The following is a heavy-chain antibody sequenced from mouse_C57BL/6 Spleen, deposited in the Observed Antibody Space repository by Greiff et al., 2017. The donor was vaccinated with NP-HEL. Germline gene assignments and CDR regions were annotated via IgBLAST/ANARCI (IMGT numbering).Heavy chain of an antibody. Sequence: VQLQQPGAELVKPGASVKLSCKASGYTFTSYWMQWVKQRPGQGLEWIGEIDPSDSYTNYNQKFKGKATLTVDTSSSTAYMQLSSLTSEDSAVYYCARSYGYDSGGFAYWGQGTLVTVSA. V-gene: IGHV1-50*01. J-gene: IGHJ3*01. CDR3: ARSYGYDSGGFAY. D-gene: IGHD2-2*01. CDR1: GYTFTSYW. CDR2: IDPSDSYT.